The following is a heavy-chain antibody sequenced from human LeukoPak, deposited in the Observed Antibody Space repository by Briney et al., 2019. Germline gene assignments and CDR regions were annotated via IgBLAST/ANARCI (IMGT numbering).Heavy chain of an antibody. CDR2: INHSGST. CDR1: GGSFSGYY. CDR3: ARPVAGNIDY. J-gene: IGHJ4*02. V-gene: IGHV4-34*01. Sequence: PSETLSLTCAVYGGSFSGYYWSWIRQPPGKGLEWIGEINHSGSTNYNPSLKSRVTISVDTSKNQFSLKLSSVTAADTAVYYCARPVAGNIDYWGQGTLVTVSS. D-gene: IGHD6-19*01.